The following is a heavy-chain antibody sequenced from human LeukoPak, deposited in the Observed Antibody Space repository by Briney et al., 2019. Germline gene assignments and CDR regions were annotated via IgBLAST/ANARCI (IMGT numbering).Heavy chain of an antibody. Sequence: SETLSLTCTVSGGSISSYYWSWIRQPPGEGLEWIGYIYYSGSTNYNPSLKSRVTISVDTSKNQFSLKLSSVTAADTAVYYCARDLGDYWSGFRSYFFDYWGQGTLVTVSS. CDR3: ARDLGDYWSGFRSYFFDY. V-gene: IGHV4-59*12. J-gene: IGHJ4*02. CDR2: IYYSGST. CDR1: GGSISSYY. D-gene: IGHD3-3*01.